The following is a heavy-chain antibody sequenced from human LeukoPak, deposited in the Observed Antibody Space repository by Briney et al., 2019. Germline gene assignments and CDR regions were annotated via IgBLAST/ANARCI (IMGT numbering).Heavy chain of an antibody. CDR1: NASITNYY. CDR3: ARGFGYSYGRGYDY. J-gene: IGHJ4*02. V-gene: IGHV4-59*01. CDR2: IYYSGST. D-gene: IGHD5-18*01. Sequence: PSAPLSLTCTVSNASITNYYWSWIRQPPGKGLEWIGYIYYSGSTNYNPSLKSRVTISVDTSKNQFSLRLTSVSAADTAVYYCARGFGYSYGRGYDYWGQGTLVTVSS.